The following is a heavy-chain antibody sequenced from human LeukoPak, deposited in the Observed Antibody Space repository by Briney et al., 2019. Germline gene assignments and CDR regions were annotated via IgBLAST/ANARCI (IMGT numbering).Heavy chain of an antibody. V-gene: IGHV3-23*01. D-gene: IGHD2-21*01. J-gene: IGHJ4*02. CDR1: GFTFRSHA. Sequence: GGFLRLSCVGSGFTFRSHAMSWVRQAPEKGLEFVSGIYENGGTTYYADSVKGRFSISRDNSKNTLYLQMDSLRGEDTAVYYCAKDFRIGYSAHFDYWGQGALVTVSS. CDR3: AKDFRIGYSAHFDY. CDR2: IYENGGTT.